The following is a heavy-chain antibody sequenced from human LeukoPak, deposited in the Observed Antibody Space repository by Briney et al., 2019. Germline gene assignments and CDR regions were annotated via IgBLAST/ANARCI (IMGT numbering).Heavy chain of an antibody. CDR2: INPNGGGT. V-gene: IGHV1-2*04. CDR1: GYTFTANY. D-gene: IGHD6-13*01. J-gene: IGHJ4*02. Sequence: GASVKVSCKASGYTFTANYIHRVRQAPGQGLEWMGWINPNGGGTNYAQKFQGWVTMTRDTSISTLYMELSRLKSDDTAVYYCARGFGSSWFDYWGQGTLVTVSS. CDR3: ARGFGSSWFDY.